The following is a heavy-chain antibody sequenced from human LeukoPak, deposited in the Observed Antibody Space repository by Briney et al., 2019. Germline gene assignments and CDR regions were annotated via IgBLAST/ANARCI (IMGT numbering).Heavy chain of an antibody. V-gene: IGHV3-23*01. CDR2: ISGSGGST. CDR3: AKDRGYDFWSGYYPFDY. D-gene: IGHD3-3*01. J-gene: IGHJ4*02. CDR1: GFTFSSYW. Sequence: PGGSLRLSCAASGFTFSSYWMSWVRQAPGKGLEWVSAISGSGGSTYYADSVKGRFTISRDNSKNTLYLQMNSLRAEDTAVYYCAKDRGYDFWSGYYPFDYWGQGTLVTVSS.